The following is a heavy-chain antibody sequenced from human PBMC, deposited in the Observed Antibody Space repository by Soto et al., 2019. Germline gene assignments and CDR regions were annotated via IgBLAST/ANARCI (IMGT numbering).Heavy chain of an antibody. V-gene: IGHV1-18*01. J-gene: IGHJ6*02. D-gene: IGHD3-16*01. CDR3: ARGGYDDNSGGKLSHYGLDV. CDR1: GYTFIRYG. Sequence: QVQLVQSAGEVKKPGASVKVSCKASGYTFIRYGITWVRQAPGQGLERMGWISPYNDYTIYAQKLQGRVTMTTDTPTRIGPMKLWGLKSDETALYYCARGGYDDNSGGKLSHYGLDVWGQGPSVTVSS. CDR2: ISPYNDYT.